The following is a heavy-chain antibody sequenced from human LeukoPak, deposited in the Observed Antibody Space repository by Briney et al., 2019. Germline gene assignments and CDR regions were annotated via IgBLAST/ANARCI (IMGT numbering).Heavy chain of an antibody. CDR3: ARSSGGIVVVPAAFRRRHYDY. Sequence: SETLSLTCIVSGGSISSSIYYWAWVRQPPGKGLEWIGTVFYNGATQYSPSLRSRVTISVDTSKNQFSLKLSSVTAADTAVYYCARSSGGIVVVPAAFRRRHYDYWGQGTLVTVSS. CDR2: VFYNGAT. CDR1: GGSISSSIYY. J-gene: IGHJ4*02. V-gene: IGHV4-39*07. D-gene: IGHD2-2*01.